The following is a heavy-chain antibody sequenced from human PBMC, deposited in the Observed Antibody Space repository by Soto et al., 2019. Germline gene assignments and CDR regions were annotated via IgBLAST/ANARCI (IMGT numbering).Heavy chain of an antibody. CDR2: IWYDGSNK. Sequence: PGGSLRFSCAASGFTFSSYGMHWVRQAPGKGLEWVAVIWYDGSNKYYADSVKGRFTISRDNSKNTLYLQMNSLRAEDTAVYYCARTGSQFTGAFDIWGQGTMVTVSS. V-gene: IGHV3-33*01. CDR3: ARTGSQFTGAFDI. J-gene: IGHJ3*02. CDR1: GFTFSSYG. D-gene: IGHD1-26*01.